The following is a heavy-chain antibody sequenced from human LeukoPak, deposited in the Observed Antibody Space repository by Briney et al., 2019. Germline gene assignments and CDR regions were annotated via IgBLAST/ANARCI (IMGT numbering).Heavy chain of an antibody. CDR1: GFTFSSYA. D-gene: IGHD3-22*01. CDR3: ARTYYYDSSGYLLNYYYGMDV. CDR2: ISSNGGST. Sequence: GGSLRLSCAASGFTFSSYAMHWVRQAPGKGLEYVSAISSNGGSTYYANSVKGRFTISRDNSKNTLYLQMGSLRAEDMAVYYCARTYYYDSSGYLLNYYYGMDVWGQGTTVTVSS. V-gene: IGHV3-64*01. J-gene: IGHJ6*02.